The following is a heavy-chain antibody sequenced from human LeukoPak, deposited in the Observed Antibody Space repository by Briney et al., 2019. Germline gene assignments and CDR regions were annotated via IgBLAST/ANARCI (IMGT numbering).Heavy chain of an antibody. Sequence: TGGSLRLSCAASGFTFSVYGMHWVRQAPGKGLEWVAVVSYDGSDKYYSDSVEGRFSISRDNSKNTVYLQMSSLRAEDTAVYFCAKDWNYYDTSVPFYYYYMEVWGKGTTVTASS. CDR2: VSYDGSDK. D-gene: IGHD3-22*01. CDR3: AKDWNYYDTSVPFYYYYMEV. CDR1: GFTFSVYG. V-gene: IGHV3-30*18. J-gene: IGHJ6*03.